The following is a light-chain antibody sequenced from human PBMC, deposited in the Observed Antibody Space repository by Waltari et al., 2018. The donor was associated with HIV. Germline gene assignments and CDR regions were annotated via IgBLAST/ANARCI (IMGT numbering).Light chain of an antibody. CDR2: EGS. Sequence: QSALTQPASVSGSPGQSIPISCTRTNSDVGSFNLVSWYQQHPGKAPKLMIYEGSKRPSGVSNRFSGSKSGNTASLTISGLQAEDEADYYCCSYAGSNTFVFGTGTKVTVL. V-gene: IGLV2-23*03. CDR3: CSYAGSNTFV. J-gene: IGLJ1*01. CDR1: NSDVGSFNL.